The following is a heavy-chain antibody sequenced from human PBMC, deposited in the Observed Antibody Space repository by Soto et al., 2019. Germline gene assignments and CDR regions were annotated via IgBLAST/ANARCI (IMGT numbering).Heavy chain of an antibody. J-gene: IGHJ5*02. V-gene: IGHV3-74*01. CDR2: INTDGSRA. CDR3: ARVKLGGYDWVDP. D-gene: IGHD3-16*01. Sequence: EVQLVESGGDLVQPGGSLRLSCAASGFTFSNYWMHWVRQAPGKGLMWVSRINTDGSRATYADSVQGRFGISRDNAKNTVYLQMNSLRAEDTAVYYCARVKLGGYDWVDPWGQGTLVTVSS. CDR1: GFTFSNYW.